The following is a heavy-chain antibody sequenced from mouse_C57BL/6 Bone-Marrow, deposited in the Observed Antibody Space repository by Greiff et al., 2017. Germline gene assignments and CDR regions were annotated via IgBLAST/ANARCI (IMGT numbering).Heavy chain of an antibody. D-gene: IGHD1-1*01. V-gene: IGHV14-3*01. CDR3: ARSAITPWFAY. CDR1: GFNSKNTY. CDR2: IDPANGNT. J-gene: IGHJ3*01. Sequence: VQLKESVAELVRPGASVKLSCTASGFNSKNTYMHWVKQRPEQGLAWIGRIDPANGNTKYAPKFQGKATITADTSSNTAYLQLSSLTSEDTAIYYCARSAITPWFAYWGQGTLVTVSA.